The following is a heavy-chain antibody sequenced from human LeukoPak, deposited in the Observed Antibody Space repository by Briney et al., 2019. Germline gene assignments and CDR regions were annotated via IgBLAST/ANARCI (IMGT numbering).Heavy chain of an antibody. CDR2: IYYSGST. V-gene: IGHV4-59*01. CDR1: GGSISSYY. D-gene: IGHD1-26*01. Sequence: PSETLSLTCTVSGGSISSYYWSWIRQPPGKGLEWIGYIYYSGSTNYNPSLKSRVTISVDTSKNQFSLKLSSVTAADTAVYYCARVPLSGSYYTDYYYYMDVWGKGTTVTISS. CDR3: ARVPLSGSYYTDYYYYMDV. J-gene: IGHJ6*03.